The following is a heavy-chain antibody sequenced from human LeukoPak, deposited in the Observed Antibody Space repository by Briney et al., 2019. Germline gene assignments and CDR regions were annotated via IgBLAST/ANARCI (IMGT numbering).Heavy chain of an antibody. Sequence: SETLSLTCTVSGGPISSYYWSWIRQSPGKGLEWIGYINYSGSTNYNPSLKSRVTISADTPKMQFSLKLTSVTAADTAVYYCARVTIVGASGNYYYNMDVWGQGTTVTVSS. CDR1: GGPISSYY. V-gene: IGHV4-59*01. J-gene: IGHJ6*02. CDR3: ARVTIVGASGNYYYNMDV. D-gene: IGHD1-26*01. CDR2: INYSGST.